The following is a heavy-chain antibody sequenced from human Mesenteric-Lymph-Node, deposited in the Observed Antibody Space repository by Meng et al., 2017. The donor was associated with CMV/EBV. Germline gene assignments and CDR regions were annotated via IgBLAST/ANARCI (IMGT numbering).Heavy chain of an antibody. CDR3: AVVPAAMRGYYYAMDV. J-gene: IGHJ6*02. Sequence: ASVKVSCKASGNTFTGYYIHWVRQAPGQGLEWMGWINTDSGGTNYAQNFQGRVTMTRDTSISTAYMELRRLRSDDTVVYYCAVVPAAMRGYYYAMDVWGQGTTVTVSS. CDR1: GNTFTGYY. D-gene: IGHD2-2*01. CDR2: INTDSGGT. V-gene: IGHV1-2*02.